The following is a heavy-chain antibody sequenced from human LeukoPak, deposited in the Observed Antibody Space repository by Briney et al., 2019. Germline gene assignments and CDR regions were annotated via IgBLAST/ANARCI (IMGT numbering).Heavy chain of an antibody. Sequence: ASVKVSCKASGYTFTSYYMHWVRQAPGQGLEWMGGIIPIFGTANNAQKFQGRVTITADESTSTAYMELSSLRSEDTAVYYCATETLYYDFWSGYFGYWGQGTLVTVSS. CDR2: IIPIFGTA. J-gene: IGHJ4*02. CDR1: GYTFTSYY. CDR3: ATETLYYDFWSGYFGY. D-gene: IGHD3-3*01. V-gene: IGHV1-69*13.